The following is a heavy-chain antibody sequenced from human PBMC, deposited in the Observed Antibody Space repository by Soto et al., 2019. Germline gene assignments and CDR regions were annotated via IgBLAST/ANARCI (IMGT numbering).Heavy chain of an antibody. Sequence: KGLEWVSYISSSSSYTNYADTVKGRFTISRDNAKNSLYLQMNSLRAEDTAVYYCARVEAPAPYGMDVSGQAT. J-gene: IGHJ6*01. V-gene: IGHV3-11*06. CDR3: ARVEAPAPYGMDV. D-gene: IGHD2-2*01. CDR2: ISSSSSYT.